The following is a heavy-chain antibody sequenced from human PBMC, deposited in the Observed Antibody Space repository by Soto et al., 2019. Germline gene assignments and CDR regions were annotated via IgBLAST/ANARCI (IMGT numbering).Heavy chain of an antibody. CDR3: TTAMRDRSGYYVEYDTDY. J-gene: IGHJ4*02. CDR1: GFTFSNAW. V-gene: IGHV3-15*07. D-gene: IGHD3-22*01. Sequence: GGSLRLSCAASGFTFSNAWMNWVRQAPGKGLEWVGRIKSKTDGGTTDYAAPVKGRFTISRDDSKNTLYLQMNSLKTEDTAVDYFTTAMRDRSGYYVEYDTDYGGQGTLVTGSS. CDR2: IKSKTDGGTT.